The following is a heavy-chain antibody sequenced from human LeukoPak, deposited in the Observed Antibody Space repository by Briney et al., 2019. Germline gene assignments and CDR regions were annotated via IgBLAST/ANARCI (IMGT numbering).Heavy chain of an antibody. Sequence: GGSLRLSCTAAGCSPSMYWMSWVRQAPGKGLEWVANIRSDGVEKYYVDSVRGRFTISTDNSKNTLYLQMSSLRAEDTAVYYCVKDPIRAAREYYYYYGMDVWGQGTTVTVSS. J-gene: IGHJ6*02. CDR3: VKDPIRAAREYYYYYGMDV. CDR2: IRSDGVEK. V-gene: IGHV3-7*01. CDR1: GCSPSMYW. D-gene: IGHD6-6*01.